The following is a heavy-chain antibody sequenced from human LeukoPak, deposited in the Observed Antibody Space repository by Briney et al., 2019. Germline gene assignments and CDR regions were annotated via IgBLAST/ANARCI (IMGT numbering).Heavy chain of an antibody. CDR3: ARHPPDSSGYYTFDY. D-gene: IGHD3-22*01. Sequence: PSETLSLTCTVSGGSISSYYWSWIRQPPGKGLEWIGYIYYSGSTNYNPSLKSRVTISVDTSKNQFSLKLSSLTAADTAVYYCARHPPDSSGYYTFDYWGQGTLATVSS. J-gene: IGHJ4*02. V-gene: IGHV4-59*08. CDR1: GGSISSYY. CDR2: IYYSGST.